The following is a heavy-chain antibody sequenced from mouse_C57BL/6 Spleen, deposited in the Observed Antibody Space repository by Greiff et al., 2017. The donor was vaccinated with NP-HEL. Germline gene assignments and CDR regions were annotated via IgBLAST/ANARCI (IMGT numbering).Heavy chain of an antibody. D-gene: IGHD1-1*01. V-gene: IGHV1-72*01. J-gene: IGHJ4*01. CDR1: GYTFTSYW. CDR2: IDPNSGGT. Sequence: QVQLQQPGAELVKPGASVKLSCKASGYTFTSYWMHWVKQRPGRGLEWIGRIDPNSGGTKYNEKFKSKATLTVDKPSSTAYMQLSSLTSEDSAVYYCARSGLYYYGSSYYAMDYWGQGASVTVAS. CDR3: ARSGLYYYGSSYYAMDY.